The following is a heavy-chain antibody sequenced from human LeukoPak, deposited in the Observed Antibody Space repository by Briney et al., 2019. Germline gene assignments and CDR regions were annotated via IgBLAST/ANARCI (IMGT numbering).Heavy chain of an antibody. CDR2: IYHGGST. V-gene: IGHV4-38-2*02. CDR1: GYFISSGYF. D-gene: IGHD1-7*01. CDR3: ARDGTGTLFDY. Sequence: SEILSLTCAVSGYFISSGYFWGWIRQPPGKGLQWIGSIYHGGSTYYNPSLKSRVTISVDTSKNQFSLNLSSVTAADTAVYYCARDGTGTLFDYWGQGTLVTVSS. J-gene: IGHJ4*02.